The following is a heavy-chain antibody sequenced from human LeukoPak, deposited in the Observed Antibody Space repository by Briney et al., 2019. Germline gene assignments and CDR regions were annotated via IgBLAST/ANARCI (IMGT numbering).Heavy chain of an antibody. CDR2: VDPDGTTT. Sequence: GGSLRLSCAASGFTLSNYWMHWVRQAPGEGLVWVSRVDPDGTTTNYADSVTGRFTTSRDNAKNTLYLQMNSLRAEDTALYYCTRVQAGRSGLMDVWGRGNPGHRLL. D-gene: IGHD2-8*02. CDR1: GFTLSNYW. V-gene: IGHV3-74*01. CDR3: TRVQAGRSGLMDV. J-gene: IGHJ4*02.